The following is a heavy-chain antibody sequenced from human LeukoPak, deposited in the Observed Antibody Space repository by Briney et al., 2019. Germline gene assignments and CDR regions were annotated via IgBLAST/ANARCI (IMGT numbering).Heavy chain of an antibody. V-gene: IGHV3-48*01. Sequence: GGSLRLSCAASGFTFSSYSMNWVRQAPGKGLEWVSYISSSSSTIYYADSVKGRFTISRDNAKNSLYLQMNSLRAEDTAVYYCASRTVRAYFDYWGQGTLVTVSS. D-gene: IGHD4-17*01. CDR2: ISSSSSTI. CDR3: ASRTVRAYFDY. J-gene: IGHJ4*02. CDR1: GFTFSSYS.